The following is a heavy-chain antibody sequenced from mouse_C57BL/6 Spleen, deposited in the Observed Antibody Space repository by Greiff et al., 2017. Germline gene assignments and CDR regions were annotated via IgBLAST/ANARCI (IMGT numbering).Heavy chain of an antibody. CDR1: GFNIKDDY. D-gene: IGHD1-1*01. V-gene: IGHV14-4*01. Sequence: EVQLQQSGAELVRPGASVKLSCTASGFNIKDDYMHWVKQRPEQGLEWIGWIDPENGDTEYASKFQGKATITADTSSNTAYLQLSSLTSEDTAVYYGTVLYCDGRRYWGQGTTLTVSS. CDR2: IDPENGDT. J-gene: IGHJ2*01. CDR3: TVLYCDGRRY.